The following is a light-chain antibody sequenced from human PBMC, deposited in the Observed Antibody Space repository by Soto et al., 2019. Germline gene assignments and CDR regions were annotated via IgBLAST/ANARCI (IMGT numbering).Light chain of an antibody. Sequence: DILLTQSPSTLSASVGDRVTISCRASQSINKWLAWYQHKPGKAPNLLIYEVSTLHSGVPSRFSGSGSGKEFTLTISSLRPDDFATYYCQHYSGDRDTLGQGTKVDIK. CDR2: EVS. J-gene: IGKJ1*01. CDR1: QSINKW. V-gene: IGKV1-5*03. CDR3: QHYSGDRDT.